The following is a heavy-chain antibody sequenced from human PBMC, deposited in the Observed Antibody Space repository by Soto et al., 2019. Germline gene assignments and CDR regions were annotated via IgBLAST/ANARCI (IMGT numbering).Heavy chain of an antibody. V-gene: IGHV4-34*01. J-gene: IGHJ4*02. CDR3: AIDPGIAAAGNYFDY. CDR2: INHSGST. Sequence: KTWETLSLTCAVYGGSFSGYYWSWIRQPPGKGLEWIGEINHSGSTNYNPSLKSRVTISVDTSKNQFSLKLSSVTAADTAVYYCAIDPGIAAAGNYFDYWGQGTLVTVSS. CDR1: GGSFSGYY. D-gene: IGHD6-13*01.